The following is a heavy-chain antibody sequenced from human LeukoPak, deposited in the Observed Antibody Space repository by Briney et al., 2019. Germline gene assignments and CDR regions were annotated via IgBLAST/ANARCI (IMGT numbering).Heavy chain of an antibody. V-gene: IGHV3-7*01. D-gene: IGHD3-10*01. CDR3: ARVRVHYYGSGSYPLRYFDY. CDR2: IKQDGSAK. CDR1: GFTFSGYW. J-gene: IGHJ4*02. Sequence: GGSLRLSCAASGFTFSGYWMSWVRQAPGKGLEWVASIKQDGSAKYYVDSVKGRFTISRDNTKNSLYLQMNSLRAEDTAVYYCARVRVHYYGSGSYPLRYFDYWGQGTLVTVSS.